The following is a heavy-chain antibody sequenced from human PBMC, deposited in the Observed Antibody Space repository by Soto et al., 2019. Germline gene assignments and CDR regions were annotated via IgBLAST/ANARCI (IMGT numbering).Heavy chain of an antibody. J-gene: IGHJ4*02. CDR2: IYIDGGT. CDR3: ARVFYDVLTAYRN. D-gene: IGHD3-9*01. V-gene: IGHV3-66*01. Sequence: GGSLRLSCAASGFTVSSNYMTWVRQAPGQGLEWVSIIYIDGGTYYADSVKGRFTISRDNSKNTLYLQMNSLRVEDTAVYYCARVFYDVLTAYRNWGQGTLVTVSS. CDR1: GFTVSSNY.